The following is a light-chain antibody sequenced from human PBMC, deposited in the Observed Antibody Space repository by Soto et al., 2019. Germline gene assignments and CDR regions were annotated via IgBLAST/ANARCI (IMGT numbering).Light chain of an antibody. CDR3: QQYNNWPLPARGGT. V-gene: IGKV3-15*01. J-gene: IGKJ2*02. Sequence: EIVMTQSPATLSVSPGERATLSCRASQSVSSNLAWYQQKPGQAPRLLIYGASTRATGIPARFSGSGSGTEFTLTISSLQSEDFAVYYCQQYNNWPLPARGGTFGQGTKLEIK. CDR1: QSVSSN. CDR2: GAS.